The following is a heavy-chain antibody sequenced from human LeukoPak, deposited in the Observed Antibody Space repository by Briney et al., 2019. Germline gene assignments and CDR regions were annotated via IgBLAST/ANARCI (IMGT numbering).Heavy chain of an antibody. J-gene: IGHJ6*02. Sequence: ASVKVSCKASGYTFTSYGISWVRQAPGQGLEWMGWISAYNGNTNYAQKLQGRVTMTTDTSTSTAYMELRSLRSDDTAVYYCARDSGSNLKYYDFWSGYYYYGMDVWGQGTTVTVSS. CDR2: ISAYNGNT. CDR3: ARDSGSNLKYYDFWSGYYYYGMDV. D-gene: IGHD3-3*01. V-gene: IGHV1-18*01. CDR1: GYTFTSYG.